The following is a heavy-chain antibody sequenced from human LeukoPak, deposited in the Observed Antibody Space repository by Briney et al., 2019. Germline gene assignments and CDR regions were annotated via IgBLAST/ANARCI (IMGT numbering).Heavy chain of an antibody. J-gene: IGHJ6*02. CDR3: ARDLSLVVVTAAYYGMDV. CDR1: GFTFSSYS. CDR2: ISSSSGYI. V-gene: IGHV3-21*01. Sequence: GGSLRLSCAASGFTFSSYSVNWVRQAPGKGLEWVSSISSSSGYIYYADSVKGRFTISRDNAKNSLYLQMNSLRAEDTAVYYCARDLSLVVVTAAYYGMDVWGRGTTVTVSS. D-gene: IGHD2-21*02.